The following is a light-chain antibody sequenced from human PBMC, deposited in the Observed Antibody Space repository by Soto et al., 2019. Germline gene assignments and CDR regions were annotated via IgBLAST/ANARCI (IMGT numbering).Light chain of an antibody. CDR2: GAS. CDR1: QSISRS. J-gene: IGKJ1*01. Sequence: EIVLTQSPAILSVSPGERATLSCRASQSISRSLAWYQQKPGQAPRLLIYGASNRATGIPDRFSGSGSGTDFTLTINSLQPDDFAVYYCLQHNNWWTFGQGTKVDIK. V-gene: IGKV3D-15*01. CDR3: LQHNNWWT.